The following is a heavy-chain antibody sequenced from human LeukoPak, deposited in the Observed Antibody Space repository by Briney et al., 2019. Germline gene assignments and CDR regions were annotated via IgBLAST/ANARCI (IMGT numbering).Heavy chain of an antibody. CDR2: IYPGDSDT. J-gene: IGHJ4*02. CDR1: GYSFTSYW. CDR3: ARIDDFWSGYSNFDY. D-gene: IGHD3-3*01. V-gene: IGHV5-51*01. Sequence: GESLKISCKGSGYSFTSYWIGWVRQMPGKGLEWMGIIYPGDSDTRYSPSFQGQVTISADKSISTAYLQWSSLKASDTAMYYCARIDDFWSGYSNFDYWGQGTLVTVSS.